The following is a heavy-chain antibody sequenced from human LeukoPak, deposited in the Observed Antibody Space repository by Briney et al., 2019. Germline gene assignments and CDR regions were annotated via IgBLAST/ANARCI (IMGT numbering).Heavy chain of an antibody. Sequence: SETLSLTCTVSGGSISSDYWSWIRQAPGKGLEWIGYIYYSGSTNFNPSLKSRVIISVDTSKNQFSLKLSSVTAADTAVYYCARAVTVTLYFDYWAQGTLVTVSS. CDR1: GGSISSDY. D-gene: IGHD2-15*01. CDR3: ARAVTVTLYFDY. CDR2: IYYSGST. J-gene: IGHJ4*02. V-gene: IGHV4-59*01.